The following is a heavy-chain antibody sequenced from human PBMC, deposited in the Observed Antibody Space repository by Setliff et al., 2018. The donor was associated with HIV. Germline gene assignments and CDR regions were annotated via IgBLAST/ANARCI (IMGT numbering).Heavy chain of an antibody. CDR2: IKSEIDGGTT. J-gene: IGHJ4*02. V-gene: IGHV3-15*01. Sequence: PGGSLRLSCVTSEFTFTNAWMSWVRQAPGKGPEWVARIKSEIDGGTTAYTAPVKGRFTIARDDSKHTLYLMMNRLKIEDTAVYYCARETEVKGYYDSSGSWGLGYWGQGTLVTVSS. CDR3: ARETEVKGYYDSSGSWGLGY. D-gene: IGHD3-22*01. CDR1: EFTFTNAW.